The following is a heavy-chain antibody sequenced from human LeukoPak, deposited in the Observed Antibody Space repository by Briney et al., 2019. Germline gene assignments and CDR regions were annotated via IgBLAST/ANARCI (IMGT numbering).Heavy chain of an antibody. CDR3: AKDTNYDFWSGYYHY. D-gene: IGHD3-3*01. V-gene: IGHV3-23*01. Sequence: GGSLRLSCTASGFTFSIYAMSWVRQAPGKGLEWVSAIRGSGGSTYYADSVKGRFTVSRDNSKNTLYLQMNSLRAEDTAVYYCAKDTNYDFWSGYYHYWGQGTLVTVSS. CDR2: IRGSGGST. CDR1: GFTFSIYA. J-gene: IGHJ4*02.